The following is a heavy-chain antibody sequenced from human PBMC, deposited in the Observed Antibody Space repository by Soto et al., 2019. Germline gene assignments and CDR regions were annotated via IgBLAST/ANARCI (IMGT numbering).Heavy chain of an antibody. CDR2: ISGSGGST. D-gene: IGHD5-12*01. CDR3: AKVQVGLYSGYDHKTFDY. V-gene: IGHV3-23*01. CDR1: GFTFSSYA. J-gene: IGHJ4*02. Sequence: PGGSLRLSCAASGFTFSSYAMSWVRQAPGKGLEWVSAISGSGGSTYYADSVKGRFTISRGNSKNTLYLQMNSLRAEDTAVYYCAKVQVGLYSGYDHKTFDYWGQGTLVTVSS.